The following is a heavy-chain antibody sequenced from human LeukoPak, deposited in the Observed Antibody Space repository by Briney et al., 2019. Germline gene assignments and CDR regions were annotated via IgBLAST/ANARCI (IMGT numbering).Heavy chain of an antibody. Sequence: PGGSPRLSCAASGFTFSSYWMSWVRQAPGKGLEWVANIKQDGSEKYYVDSVKGRFTISRDNAKNSLYLQMNSLRAEDTAVYYCASFCSGGSCYQPFDYWGQGTLVTVSS. CDR2: IKQDGSEK. D-gene: IGHD2-15*01. V-gene: IGHV3-7*01. J-gene: IGHJ4*02. CDR3: ASFCSGGSCYQPFDY. CDR1: GFTFSSYW.